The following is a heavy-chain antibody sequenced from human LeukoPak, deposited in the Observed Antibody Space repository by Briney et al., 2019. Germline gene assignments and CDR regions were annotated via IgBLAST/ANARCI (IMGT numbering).Heavy chain of an antibody. Sequence: SETLSLTCTVSGGSISSDYWSWIRQPPGKGLEWIGYIYYRGSTNYNPSLKSRVTISVDTSKNQFSLKLSSVTAADTAVYYCARLSGYSSGHYYSDYWGQGTLITVSS. J-gene: IGHJ4*02. CDR2: IYYRGST. D-gene: IGHD3-22*01. CDR3: ARLSGYSSGHYYSDY. V-gene: IGHV4-59*01. CDR1: GGSISSDY.